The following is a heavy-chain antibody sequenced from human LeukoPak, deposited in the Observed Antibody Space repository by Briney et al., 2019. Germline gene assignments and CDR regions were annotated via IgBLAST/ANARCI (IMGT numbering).Heavy chain of an antibody. CDR1: GYSCSSYW. V-gene: IGHV5-51*01. Sequence: GESLKISCKGSGYSCSSYWIGWVRQMPGKGLEWMGIIYPGDSDARYSPSFQGQVTISAAESISTAYLQWSSLKASDTAMYYCARLSSDSSDYHYMDVWGKGTTVTISS. CDR2: IYPGDSDA. J-gene: IGHJ6*03. D-gene: IGHD3-22*01. CDR3: ARLSSDSSDYHYMDV.